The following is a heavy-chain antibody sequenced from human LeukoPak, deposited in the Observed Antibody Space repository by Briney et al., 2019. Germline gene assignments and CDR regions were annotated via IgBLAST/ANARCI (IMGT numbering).Heavy chain of an antibody. V-gene: IGHV3-48*03. Sequence: GGSLRLSCAASGFTFSSYEMNWVRQAPGKGLEWVSYISSSGSTIYYADSVKGRSTISRDNAKNSLHLQMNSLRAEDTAVYYCARVGDYYDSSGYLLWGQGTLVTVSS. CDR2: ISSSGSTI. J-gene: IGHJ4*02. D-gene: IGHD3-22*01. CDR3: ARVGDYYDSSGYLL. CDR1: GFTFSSYE.